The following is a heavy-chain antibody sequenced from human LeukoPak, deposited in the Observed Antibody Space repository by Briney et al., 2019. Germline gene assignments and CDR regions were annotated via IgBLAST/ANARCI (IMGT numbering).Heavy chain of an antibody. V-gene: IGHV4-59*01. CDR2: IYYSGST. J-gene: IGHJ6*02. Sequence: SETLSLTCTVSGGSISSYYWSWIRQPPGKGLEWIGYIYYSGSTNYNPSLKSRVTTSVDTSKNQFSLKLSSVTAADTAVYYCARVNTAIIYGMDVWGQGTTVTVSS. CDR1: GGSISSYY. D-gene: IGHD5-18*01. CDR3: ARVNTAIIYGMDV.